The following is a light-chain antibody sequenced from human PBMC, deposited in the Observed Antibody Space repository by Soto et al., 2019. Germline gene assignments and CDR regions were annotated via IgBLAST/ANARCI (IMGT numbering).Light chain of an antibody. CDR2: GAS. Sequence: EIVMTQSPVTLSVSPGERATLSCRASQSVSTNLAWYQQKPGQAPRPLMYGASSRATGIPDRFSGSGSGTDFTLTISRLEPEDFAVYYCQQYGSSRWTFGQGTKVDIK. J-gene: IGKJ1*01. CDR3: QQYGSSRWT. V-gene: IGKV3-20*01. CDR1: QSVSTN.